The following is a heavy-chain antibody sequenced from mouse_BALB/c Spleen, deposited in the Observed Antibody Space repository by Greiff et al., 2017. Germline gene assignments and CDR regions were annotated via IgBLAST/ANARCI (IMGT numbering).Heavy chain of an antibody. CDR1: GFTFSSFG. CDR2: ISSGSSTI. CDR3: ACSSYDYYDY. D-gene: IGHD1-1*01. V-gene: IGHV5-17*02. Sequence: VQLKESGGGLVQPGGSRKLSCAASGFTFSSFGMHWVRQAPEKGLEWVAYISSGSSTIYYADTVKGRFTISRDNPKNTLFLQMTSLRSEDTAMYYCACSSYDYYDYWGQGTTLTVAS. J-gene: IGHJ2*01.